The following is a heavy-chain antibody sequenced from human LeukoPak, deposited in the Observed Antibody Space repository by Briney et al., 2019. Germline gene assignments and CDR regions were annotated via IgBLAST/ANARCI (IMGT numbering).Heavy chain of an antibody. CDR2: ISYDGSNK. Sequence: PGGSLRLSCAASGFTFSSYGMHWVRQAPGKGLEWVAVISYDGSNKYYADSVKGRFTISRDNSKNTLYLQMNSLRAEDTAVYYCARGLLIAVAGIDFDYWGQGTLVTVSS. CDR1: GFTFSSYG. D-gene: IGHD6-19*01. V-gene: IGHV3-30*03. CDR3: ARGLLIAVAGIDFDY. J-gene: IGHJ4*02.